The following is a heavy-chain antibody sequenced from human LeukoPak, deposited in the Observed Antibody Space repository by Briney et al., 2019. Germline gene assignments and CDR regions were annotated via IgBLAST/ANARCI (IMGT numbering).Heavy chain of an antibody. CDR3: ARRRAAAAGTAEYFQH. J-gene: IGHJ1*01. CDR1: GGSFSGYY. Sequence: SETLSLTCAVYGGSFSGYYWSWIRQPPGKGLEWIGEINHSGSTNYNPSLKSRVTISVDTSKNQFSLKLSSVTAADTAVYYCARRRAAAAGTAEYFQHWGQGTLVTVSS. V-gene: IGHV4-34*01. CDR2: INHSGST. D-gene: IGHD6-13*01.